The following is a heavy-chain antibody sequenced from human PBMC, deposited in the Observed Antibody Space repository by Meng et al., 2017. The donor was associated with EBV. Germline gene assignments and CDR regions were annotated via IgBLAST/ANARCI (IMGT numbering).Heavy chain of an antibody. CDR3: ASESGRGFTPDY. CDR2: LIPMSDAP. D-gene: IGHD3-10*01. V-gene: IGHV1-69*01. J-gene: IGHJ4*02. CDR1: GCTFRSDA. Sequence: QVELVQGVVGVKEPRSPVKCSCKTSGCTFRSDAVSWVLQAPGQGLEWMGGLIPMSDAPYYAQKFQDRVTITADESTSTHYMDLSGLISEDTAVYYCASESGRGFTPDYWGQGTLVTVSS.